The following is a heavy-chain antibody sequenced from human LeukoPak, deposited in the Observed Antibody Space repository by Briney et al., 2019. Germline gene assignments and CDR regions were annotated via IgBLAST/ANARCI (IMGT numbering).Heavy chain of an antibody. Sequence: GGSLRLSCAASGFTFDDYAMHWVRQAPGKGLEWVSGISWNSGSIGYADSVKGRFTISRDNAKNSLYLQMNSLRAEDTALYYCAKDIIENGPTSSGWYGGGFDYWGQGTLVTVSS. CDR2: ISWNSGSI. V-gene: IGHV3-9*01. J-gene: IGHJ4*02. CDR3: AKDIIENGPTSSGWYGGGFDY. CDR1: GFTFDDYA. D-gene: IGHD6-19*01.